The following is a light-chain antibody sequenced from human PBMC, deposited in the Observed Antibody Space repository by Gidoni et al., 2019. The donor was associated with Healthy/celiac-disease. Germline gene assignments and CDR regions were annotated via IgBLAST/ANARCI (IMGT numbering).Light chain of an antibody. J-gene: IGLJ2*01. CDR1: SSKIGEGYD. CDR3: QSYDSSLSGSV. Sequence: QSVLTPPPSVSGAPGQRVTISCTGSSSKIGEGYDVQWYQQLPGTAPKLLIYGYSHRPSGVPDLFSGSKSGTSASRAITGLQSEDGAYYYCQSYDSSLSGSVFGGGTKLTVL. CDR2: GYS. V-gene: IGLV1-40*01.